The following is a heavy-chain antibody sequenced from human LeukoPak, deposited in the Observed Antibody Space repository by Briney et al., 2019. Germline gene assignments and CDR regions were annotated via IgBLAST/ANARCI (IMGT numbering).Heavy chain of an antibody. CDR1: GYTFTSYD. J-gene: IGHJ4*02. CDR2: MNPNSGAT. D-gene: IGHD1-26*01. V-gene: IGHV1-8*01. Sequence: ASVKVSCKASGYTFTSYDFNWLRQATGQGPEWMGWMNPNSGATGYAQKFQGRVTMTRSASINTAYMELSSLTSEDTAVYYCARESRGGSYHFDYWGQGTLVTVSS. CDR3: ARESRGGSYHFDY.